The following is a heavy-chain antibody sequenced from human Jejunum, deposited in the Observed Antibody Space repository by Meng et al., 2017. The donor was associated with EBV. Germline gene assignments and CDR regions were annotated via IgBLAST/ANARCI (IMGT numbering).Heavy chain of an antibody. CDR2: INTKTGNP. Sequence: QGPLVQSGSELKKPGASLKVSCKASGYTFSSYAMNWVRRAPGQGLKWMGWINTKTGNPTYAQGFTGRFVFSLDTSVGTAYLQISSLKAEDTAVYYCARDWGGDYLDYWGQGTLVTVSS. V-gene: IGHV7-4-1*02. D-gene: IGHD3-10*01. CDR1: GYTFSSYA. J-gene: IGHJ4*02. CDR3: ARDWGGDYLDY.